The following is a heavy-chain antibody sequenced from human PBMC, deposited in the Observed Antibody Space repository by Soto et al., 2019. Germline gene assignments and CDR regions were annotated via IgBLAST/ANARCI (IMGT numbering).Heavy chain of an antibody. CDR3: AREPRAGIAVAGTQYYYYYGMDV. Sequence: SETLSLTCTVSGGSISSYYWSWIRQPAGKGLEWIGRIYTSGSTNYNPSLKSRVTMSVDTSKNQFSLKLSSVTAADTAVYYCAREPRAGIAVAGTQYYYYYGMDVWGQGTTVTVSS. V-gene: IGHV4-4*07. CDR2: IYTSGST. CDR1: GGSISSYY. J-gene: IGHJ6*02. D-gene: IGHD6-19*01.